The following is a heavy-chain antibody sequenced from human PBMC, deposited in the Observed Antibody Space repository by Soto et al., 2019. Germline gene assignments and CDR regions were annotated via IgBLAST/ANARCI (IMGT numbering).Heavy chain of an antibody. V-gene: IGHV4-30-2*01. CDR2: IYHSGST. J-gene: IGHJ4*02. CDR1: GGSISSGGYS. Sequence: QLQLQESGSGLVKPSQTLSLTCAVSGGSISSGGYSWSWIRQPPGKGLEWIGYIYHSGSTYYNPSLKRRVTISVDRSKNQFSLKLSSVTAADTAVYYCARERVGGYGSGSPHYYFDYWGQGTLVTVSS. D-gene: IGHD3-10*01. CDR3: ARERVGGYGSGSPHYYFDY.